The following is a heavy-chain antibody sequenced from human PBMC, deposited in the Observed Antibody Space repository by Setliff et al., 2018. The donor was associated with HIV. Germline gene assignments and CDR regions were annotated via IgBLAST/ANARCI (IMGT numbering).Heavy chain of an antibody. D-gene: IGHD1-26*01. J-gene: IGHJ6*04. CDR3: ASAIVGLGYNFFSVDV. V-gene: IGHV4-61*01. CDR1: GDSVSSGSYY. Sequence: PSETLSLTCTVSGDSVSSGSYYWSWIRQPPGKGLEWIGYIYYSGTTNYNPSLKSRVTISVDTSKNQFSLKLSSVTAADTAVYYCASAIVGLGYNFFSVDVWGNGTTVTVSS. CDR2: IYYSGTT.